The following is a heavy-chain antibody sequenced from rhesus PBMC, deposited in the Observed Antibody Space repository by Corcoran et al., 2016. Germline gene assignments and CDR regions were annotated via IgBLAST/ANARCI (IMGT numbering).Heavy chain of an antibody. D-gene: IGHD6-13*01. CDR2: IYGSSGTT. J-gene: IGHJ4*01. CDR3: ARVSRYSSWPFDY. V-gene: IGHV4-147*01. CDR1: GYSISSNY. Sequence: QVQLQESGPGLVKPSETLSLTCVVSGYSISSNYWIWIRQPPGKGREWIAYIYGSSGTTYYNPSLQSRVTVSTNTSKNQFSLKLSSVTAADTAVYYCARVSRYSSWPFDYWGQGVLVTVSS.